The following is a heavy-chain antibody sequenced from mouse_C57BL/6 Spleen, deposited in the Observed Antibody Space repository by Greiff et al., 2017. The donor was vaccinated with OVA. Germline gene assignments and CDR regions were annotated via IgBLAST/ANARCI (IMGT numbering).Heavy chain of an antibody. CDR1: GFTFSDYG. V-gene: IGHV5-17*01. CDR3: ASGWLPYFDY. Sequence: DVKLVESGGGLVKPGGSLKLSCAASGFTFSDYGMHWVRQAPEKGLEWVAYISSGSSTIYYADTVKGRFTISRDNAKNTLFLQMTSLRAEDTAMYYCASGWLPYFDYWGQGTTLTVSS. J-gene: IGHJ2*01. D-gene: IGHD2-3*01. CDR2: ISSGSSTI.